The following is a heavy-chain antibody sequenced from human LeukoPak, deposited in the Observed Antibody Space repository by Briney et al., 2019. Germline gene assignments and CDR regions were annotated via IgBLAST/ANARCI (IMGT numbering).Heavy chain of an antibody. V-gene: IGHV4-59*01. Sequence: PGGSLRLSCAASGFTFSSYAMSWVRQAPGKGLEWIGYIYYSGSTNYNPSLKSRVTISVDTSKNQFSLKLSSVTAADTAVYYCARASAPYSSSWSPWGQGTLVTVSS. CDR1: GFTFSSYA. CDR2: IYYSGST. J-gene: IGHJ5*02. CDR3: ARASAPYSSSWSP. D-gene: IGHD6-13*01.